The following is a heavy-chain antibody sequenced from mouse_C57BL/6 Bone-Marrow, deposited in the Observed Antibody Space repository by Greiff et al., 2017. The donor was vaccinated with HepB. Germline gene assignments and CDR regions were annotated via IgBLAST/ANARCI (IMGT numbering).Heavy chain of an antibody. CDR1: GYSFTGYY. D-gene: IGHD1-1*01. CDR2: IYPYNGVS. Sequence: VQLQQSGPELVKPGASVKISCKASGYSFTGYYMHWVKQSHGNILDWIGYIYPYNGVSSYNQKFKGKATLAVDKSSSTAYMELRSLTSEDSAVYYSARENITTVVEPLFDDWGQGTTLTVSS. V-gene: IGHV1-31*01. CDR3: ARENITTVVEPLFDD. J-gene: IGHJ2*01.